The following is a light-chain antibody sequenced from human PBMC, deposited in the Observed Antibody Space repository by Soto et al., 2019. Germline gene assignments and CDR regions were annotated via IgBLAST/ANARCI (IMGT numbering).Light chain of an antibody. CDR1: QGISSY. V-gene: IGKV1-9*01. CDR2: AAS. Sequence: DIQLTQSPSFLSASVGDRVTITCRASQGISSYLAWYQQKPGKAPKLLIYAASTLQSGVPSRFSGSGSGTEFPLTISSLQPEDFATYYCKQLNSYPYPFGQGTKLEIK. CDR3: KQLNSYPYP. J-gene: IGKJ2*01.